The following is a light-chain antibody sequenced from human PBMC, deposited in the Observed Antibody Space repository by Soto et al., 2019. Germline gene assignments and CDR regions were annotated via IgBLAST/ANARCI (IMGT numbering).Light chain of an antibody. V-gene: IGKV1-5*01. J-gene: IGKJ4*01. Sequence: DIQMTQSPSTLSASVGDRVTISCRASQNINRWLAWYQQKPGKAPKVLIYDVSSLESGVPSRFSGSGSGTEFTLTISSLQPDDFATYYCQQYNSFSLTFSGGTKVEIK. CDR2: DVS. CDR1: QNINRW. CDR3: QQYNSFSLT.